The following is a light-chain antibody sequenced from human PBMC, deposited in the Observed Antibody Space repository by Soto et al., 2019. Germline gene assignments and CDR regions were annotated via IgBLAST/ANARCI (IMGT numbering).Light chain of an antibody. V-gene: IGKV1-27*01. Sequence: DIQMTQSPSSLSGSVGDSVTITCRASQGISNYLAWYQQRPGKAPTLLIYAASTLQSGVPSRFSGSGSGTDFTLTISSLQPEDVATYYCQRYTNAPRTFGQGTKVEIK. CDR3: QRYTNAPRT. J-gene: IGKJ1*01. CDR1: QGISNY. CDR2: AAS.